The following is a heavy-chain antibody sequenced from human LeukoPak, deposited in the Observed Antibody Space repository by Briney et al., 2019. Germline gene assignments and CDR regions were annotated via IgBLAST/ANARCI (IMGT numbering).Heavy chain of an antibody. D-gene: IGHD6-19*01. CDR3: AREYTLYRSGWFLDY. CDR1: GGTFSSYA. J-gene: IGHJ4*02. Sequence: SCKASGGTFSSYAISWVRQPPGKGLEWIGTIDYSGNTYYNPSLKSRATISTDTSRSQFSLKLSSVTAADTAVYYCAREYTLYRSGWFLDYWGQGTVVSVSS. CDR2: IDYSGNT. V-gene: IGHV4-39*07.